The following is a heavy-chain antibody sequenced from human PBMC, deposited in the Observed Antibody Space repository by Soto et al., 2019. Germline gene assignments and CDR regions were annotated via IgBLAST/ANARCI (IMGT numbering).Heavy chain of an antibody. Sequence: QVQLQESGPGLVKPSETLSLSCGVSGCSISQYYCSWIRQPAGKGLEWIGRIYSGGSTNYNPSLESRVTMSVDTSKHQFSLKLSSVTAADTAVYYCASGPGAFGDFSLDYWGQGTLVTVSS. CDR2: IYSGGST. CDR3: ASGPGAFGDFSLDY. J-gene: IGHJ4*02. D-gene: IGHD4-17*01. CDR1: GCSISQYY. V-gene: IGHV4-4*07.